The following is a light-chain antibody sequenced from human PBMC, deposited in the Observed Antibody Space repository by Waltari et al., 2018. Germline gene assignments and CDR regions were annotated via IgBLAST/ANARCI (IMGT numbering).Light chain of an antibody. CDR1: QSVGTY. CDR2: GAS. CDR3: QKYERLPAT. V-gene: IGKV3-20*01. Sequence: EIVLTQSPGTLSLSRGARATPSCRASQSVGTYLAWYQQTPGQAPRLLIYGASNRAAGIPDRFSGSGYGTDFSLTISRLEPDDFAVYYCQKYERLPATFGQGTKVEIK. J-gene: IGKJ1*01.